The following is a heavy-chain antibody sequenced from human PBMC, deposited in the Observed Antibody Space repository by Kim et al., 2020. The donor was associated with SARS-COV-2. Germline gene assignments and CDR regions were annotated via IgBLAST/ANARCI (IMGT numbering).Heavy chain of an antibody. Sequence: SETLSLTCTVSGGSISSGGYYWSWIRQHPGKGLEWIGYIYYSGSTYYNPSLKSRVTISVDTSKNQFSLKLSSVTAADTAVYYCARDQSSYGDWGDAFDIWGQGTMVTVSS. CDR3: ARDQSSYGDWGDAFDI. J-gene: IGHJ3*02. D-gene: IGHD4-17*01. CDR1: GGSISSGGYY. V-gene: IGHV4-31*03. CDR2: IYYSGST.